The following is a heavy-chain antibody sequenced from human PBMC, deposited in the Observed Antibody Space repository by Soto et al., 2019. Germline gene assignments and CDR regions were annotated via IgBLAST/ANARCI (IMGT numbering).Heavy chain of an antibody. D-gene: IGHD6-19*01. J-gene: IGHJ5*02. CDR3: ARAREDSSGWFDH. CDR2: INAKNGAT. V-gene: IGHV1-2*02. Sequence: QVQLVQSGAEVRKPGASVKVSCKASGYIFSGNYLHWVRQAPGQGLEWMAWINAKNGATNYAQKFRGRATVTRDTSISTTYLELSGLTSDDTAVYYCARAREDSSGWFDHWGQGTQVTVSP. CDR1: GYIFSGNY.